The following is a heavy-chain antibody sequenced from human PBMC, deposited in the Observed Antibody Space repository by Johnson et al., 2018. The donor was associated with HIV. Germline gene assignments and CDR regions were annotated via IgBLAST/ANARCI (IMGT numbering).Heavy chain of an antibody. Sequence: QVQLVESGGGVVQPGRSLRLSCAASGFTFSNYAMHWVRQAPGKGLEWVALISYDGSNKYYADSVKGRFTISRDNSKNTLYLQMNSLRAEDTAIYYCAKDLRIAARPGDAFDIWGQGTMVTVSS. V-gene: IGHV3-30-3*01. CDR3: AKDLRIAARPGDAFDI. CDR2: ISYDGSNK. J-gene: IGHJ3*02. D-gene: IGHD6-6*01. CDR1: GFTFSNYA.